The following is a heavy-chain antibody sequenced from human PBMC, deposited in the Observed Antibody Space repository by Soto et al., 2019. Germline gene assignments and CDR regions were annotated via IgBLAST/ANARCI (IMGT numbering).Heavy chain of an antibody. CDR1: GGSFSGYY. Sequence: PSETPSLRCAVYGGSFSGYYWSWIRQPPGKGLEWIGEINHSGSTNYNPSLKSRVTISVDTSKNQFSLKLSSVTAADTAVYYCARGGAAVGTGYYYYGMDVWGQGTTVTVSS. CDR3: ARGGAAVGTGYYYYGMDV. J-gene: IGHJ6*02. V-gene: IGHV4-34*01. D-gene: IGHD6-13*01. CDR2: INHSGST.